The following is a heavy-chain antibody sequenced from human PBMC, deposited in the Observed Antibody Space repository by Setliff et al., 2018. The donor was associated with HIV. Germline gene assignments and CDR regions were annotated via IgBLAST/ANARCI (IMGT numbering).Heavy chain of an antibody. CDR3: TRELNGHTSSHYYFGLDV. V-gene: IGHV3-48*01. D-gene: IGHD6-6*01. CDR2: ISGLGGGTI. J-gene: IGHJ6*02. Sequence: SLRLSCATSGFTFDSYSIIWVRQAPGKGLEWVSYISGLGGGTIYYADSVRGRFTISRENAKNSLYLQMNNVRAGDTAVYYCTRELNGHTSSHYYFGLDVWGQGTTVTVSS. CDR1: GFTFDSYS.